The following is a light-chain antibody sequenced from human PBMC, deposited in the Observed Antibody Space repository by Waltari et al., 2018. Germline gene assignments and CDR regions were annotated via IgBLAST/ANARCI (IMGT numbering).Light chain of an antibody. J-gene: IGKJ4*01. CDR2: GAS. V-gene: IGKV3-20*01. Sequence: EIDLTQSPGTLSLSPGERATLPCRASQSVSSSYLAWFQQKPGQAPRLLIYGASTRATGIPDRFSGIGSGTDFTLTISRLEPEDFAVYHCQHYGSSLLTFGGGTKVEIK. CDR1: QSVSSSY. CDR3: QHYGSSLLT.